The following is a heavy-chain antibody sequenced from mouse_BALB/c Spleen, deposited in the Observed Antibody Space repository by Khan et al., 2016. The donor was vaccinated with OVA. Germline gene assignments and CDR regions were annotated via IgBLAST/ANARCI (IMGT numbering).Heavy chain of an antibody. CDR1: GYTFTDYV. D-gene: IGHD1-1*01. CDR2: IFPGGGSS. CDR3: ARGGYSVFAY. J-gene: IGHJ3*01. Sequence: QVQLQQSGPELVKPGASVKMSCKASGYTFTDYVINWVKQRTGQGLEWIGDIFPGGGSSYYNEKFKGKAKLTADKSSNTAYMQLSSLTFEDSAVYFCARGGYSVFAYWGPGTLVTVPA. V-gene: IGHV1-77*01.